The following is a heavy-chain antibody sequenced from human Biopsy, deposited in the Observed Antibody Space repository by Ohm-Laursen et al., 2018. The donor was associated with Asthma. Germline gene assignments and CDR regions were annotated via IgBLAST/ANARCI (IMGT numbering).Heavy chain of an antibody. CDR3: VSPPGY. CDR1: GGSINSDY. CDR2: IYYSGST. J-gene: IGHJ4*02. Sequence: TLSLTCIFSGGSINSDYWGWIRRPPGKGLEFIGTIYYSGSTYYNPSLKSRVTLSVDASKNQFSLKLTSVTAADTAVYYCVSPPGYWGQGTRVTVSS. V-gene: IGHV4-39*01.